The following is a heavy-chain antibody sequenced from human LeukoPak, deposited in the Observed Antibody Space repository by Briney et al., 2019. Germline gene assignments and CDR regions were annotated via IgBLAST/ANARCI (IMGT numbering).Heavy chain of an antibody. CDR3: AKDYGLWFGPQKANYYYYYMDV. CDR2: IRYDGSNK. CDR1: GFTFSSYG. V-gene: IGHV3-30*02. D-gene: IGHD3-10*01. Sequence: PGGSLRLSCAASGFTFSSYGMHWVRQAPGKGLEWVAFIRYDGSNKYYADSVKGRFTISRDNSKNTLYLQMNSLRAEDTAVYYCAKDYGLWFGPQKANYYYYYMDVWGKGTTVTISS. J-gene: IGHJ6*03.